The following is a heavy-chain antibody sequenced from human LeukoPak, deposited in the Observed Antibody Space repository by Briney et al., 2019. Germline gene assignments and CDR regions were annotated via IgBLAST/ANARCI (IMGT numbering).Heavy chain of an antibody. J-gene: IGHJ4*02. Sequence: QPGGSLRLSCAASGFTFSSYGMHWVRQAPGKGLEWVAVISYDGSNKYYADSVKGRFTISRDNSKNTLYLQMNTLRAEDTAVYYCGGRADWGQGTLVTVSS. CDR1: GFTFSSYG. CDR3: GGRAD. CDR2: ISYDGSNK. V-gene: IGHV3-30*03.